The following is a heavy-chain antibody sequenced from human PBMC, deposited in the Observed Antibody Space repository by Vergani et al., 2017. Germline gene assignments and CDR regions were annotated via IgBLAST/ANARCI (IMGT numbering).Heavy chain of an antibody. Sequence: EVQLVESGGDLMQPGRSLRLSCQTSGFNFGEYGVSWVRQAPGKGLEWIGFIRSKTYGATTEYAASVRCRFTISRDDSKGIAYLQMSSLKKDDTAVYRCAVEIYADGCSRDFDYWGQGTLVVVSS. J-gene: IGHJ4*02. CDR1: GFNFGEYG. D-gene: IGHD2/OR15-2a*01. CDR3: AVEIYADGCSRDFDY. CDR2: IRSKTYGATT. V-gene: IGHV3-49*04.